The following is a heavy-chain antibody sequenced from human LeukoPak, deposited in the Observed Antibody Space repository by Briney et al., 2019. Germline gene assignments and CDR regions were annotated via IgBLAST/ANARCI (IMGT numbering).Heavy chain of an antibody. V-gene: IGHV3-73*01. CDR2: IRSKPNSYAT. CDR3: TRLGRDYSSGTRHFDY. J-gene: IGHJ4*02. D-gene: IGHD6-19*01. Sequence: GGSLRLSCAASGLIFSDSALHWVRQASGKGLEWVVRIRSKPNSYATSYAASVKGRFTISRDDSKNTAYLQMNSLKTEDTAVYYCTRLGRDYSSGTRHFDYWGQGTLVTVSS. CDR1: GLIFSDSA.